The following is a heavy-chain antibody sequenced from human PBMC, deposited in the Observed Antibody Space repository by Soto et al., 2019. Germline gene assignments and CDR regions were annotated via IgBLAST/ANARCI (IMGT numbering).Heavy chain of an antibody. CDR3: ARGHSMVTTFGNWFDP. J-gene: IGHJ5*02. V-gene: IGHV4-30-2*01. CDR1: GGSISSGGYS. Sequence: SETLSLTCAVSGGSISSGGYSWSWIRQPPGKGLEWIGYIYHSGSTYYNPSLKSRVTISVDRSKNQFSLKLSSVTAADTAVYYCARGHSMVTTFGNWFDPWGQGTLVTVSS. CDR2: IYHSGST. D-gene: IGHD4-17*01.